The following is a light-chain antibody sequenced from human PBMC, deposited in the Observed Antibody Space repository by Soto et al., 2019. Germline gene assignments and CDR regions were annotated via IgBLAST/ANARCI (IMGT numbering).Light chain of an antibody. Sequence: QSVLTQPPSASASLGASVTLTCTLSSGYSNYKVDWYQQRPGKGPRFVMRVGTGGIVGSKGDGIPDRFSVLGSGLNRYLTIKNIQEEDESDYPGWADHGSGSNFGVVFGGGTQLTVL. J-gene: IGLJ2*01. V-gene: IGLV9-49*01. CDR1: SGYSNYK. CDR3: WADHGSGSNFGVV. CDR2: VGTGGIVG.